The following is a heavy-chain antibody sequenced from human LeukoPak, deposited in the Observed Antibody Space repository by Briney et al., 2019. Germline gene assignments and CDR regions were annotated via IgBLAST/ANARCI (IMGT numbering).Heavy chain of an antibody. J-gene: IGHJ4*02. CDR3: AKDQDQTDTYYYDSSGYYYDY. CDR1: GFTFSSYG. D-gene: IGHD3-22*01. V-gene: IGHV3-30*18. CDR2: ISYDGSNK. Sequence: PGGSLRLSCAASGFTFSSYGMHWVRQAPGKGLEWVAVISYDGSNKYYADSVKGRFTISRDNSKNTLYLQMDSLRADDTAVYYCAKDQDQTDTYYYDSSGYYYDYWGQGTLVTVSS.